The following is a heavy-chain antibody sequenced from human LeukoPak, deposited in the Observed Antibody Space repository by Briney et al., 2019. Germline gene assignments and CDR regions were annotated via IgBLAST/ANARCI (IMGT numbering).Heavy chain of an antibody. V-gene: IGHV1-18*01. J-gene: IGHJ5*02. CDR1: GYTFTTYN. D-gene: IGHD1-26*01. CDR2: ISGYNGNT. Sequence: ASVKVSCKASGYTFTTYNINWVRQAPGQGLEWMGWISGYNGNTNYAQKLQGRVTITRNTSISTAYMELSSLRSEDTAVYYCARDRLPVGATGWFDPWGQGTLVTVSS. CDR3: ARDRLPVGATGWFDP.